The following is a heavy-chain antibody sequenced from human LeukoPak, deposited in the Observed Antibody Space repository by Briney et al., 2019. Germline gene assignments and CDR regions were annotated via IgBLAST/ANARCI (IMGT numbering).Heavy chain of an antibody. CDR2: IDPQDGQT. CDR3: ATHLDRSYYYFDF. CDR1: GYGLSILS. J-gene: IGHJ4*02. D-gene: IGHD3-10*01. V-gene: IGHV1-24*01. Sequence: ASVKVSCKISGYGLSILSIHWVRQAPGEGLQWVGGIDPQDGQTIYAQPFHGRATISEDTFSDTAYLQPNSLRSEDTALYYCATHLDRSYYYFDFWGQGTLVIVSS.